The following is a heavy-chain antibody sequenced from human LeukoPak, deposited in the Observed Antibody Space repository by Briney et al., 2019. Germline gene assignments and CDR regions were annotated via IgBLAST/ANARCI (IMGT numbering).Heavy chain of an antibody. CDR1: GFTFSSYS. CDR3: ARDNPPDY. J-gene: IGHJ4*02. V-gene: IGHV3-7*03. Sequence: GGSLRLSCAASGFTFSSYSMNWVRQAPGKGLEWVANIKQDGSEKSYVESVRGRFTISRDNAKNSLYLQLNSLRAEDTALYYCARDNPPDYWGQGTLVTVSS. CDR2: IKQDGSEK.